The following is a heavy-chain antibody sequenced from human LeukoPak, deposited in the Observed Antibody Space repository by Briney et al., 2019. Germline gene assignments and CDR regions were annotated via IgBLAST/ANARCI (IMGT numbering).Heavy chain of an antibody. J-gene: IGHJ5*02. Sequence: PGGSLRLSCVASGFTFRTYEMNWVRQAPGKGLEWVSYINGSDPTVYYADSVRGRFTISRDNAKNSLYLQMNSLRAEDTAVYYCARDKIGYYRWFDPWGQGTLVTVSS. CDR3: ARDKIGYYRWFDP. CDR2: INGSDPTV. V-gene: IGHV3-48*03. D-gene: IGHD1-26*01. CDR1: GFTFRTYE.